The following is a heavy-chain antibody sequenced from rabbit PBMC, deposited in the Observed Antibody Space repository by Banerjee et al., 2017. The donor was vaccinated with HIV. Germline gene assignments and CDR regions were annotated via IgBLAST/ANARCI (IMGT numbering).Heavy chain of an antibody. CDR2: IYTDSDTT. CDR3: ARANVGWADYFNL. CDR1: GFSFSSNYW. Sequence: QEQLEESGGDLVKPEGSLTLTCTASGFSFSSNYWLCWVRQAPGKGLEWIGCIYTDSDTTYYANWAKGRFTISKTSSTTVTLQMTSLTAADTATYFCARANVGWADYFNLWGQGTLVTVS. V-gene: IGHV1S45*01. D-gene: IGHD4-1*01. J-gene: IGHJ4*01.